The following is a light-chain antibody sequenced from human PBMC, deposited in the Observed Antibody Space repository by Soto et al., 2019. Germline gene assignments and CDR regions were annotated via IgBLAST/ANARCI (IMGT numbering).Light chain of an antibody. CDR2: DAS. Sequence: EIVLTQSPATLSLSSGDRATLSCRASQSVGSFLAWYQQKPGQAPRLLIYDASNRATGIPARFSGSGSGTDFTLTISSLEPEDFAVYFCQQRANWPPFTFGQGTRLDIK. CDR1: QSVGSF. V-gene: IGKV3-11*01. J-gene: IGKJ5*01. CDR3: QQRANWPPFT.